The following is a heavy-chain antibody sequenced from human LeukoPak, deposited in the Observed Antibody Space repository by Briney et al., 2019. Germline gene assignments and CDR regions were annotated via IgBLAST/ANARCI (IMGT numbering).Heavy chain of an antibody. CDR2: ISYDGSNK. Sequence: GRSLRLSCSASGFTFSNFAMHWVRQAPGKGLEWVAVISYDGSNKYYADSVKGRFTISRDNSKNTLYLQMNSLRAEDTAVYYCARVQSSSWYTNYYYGMDVWGQGTTVTVSS. CDR3: ARVQSSSWYTNYYYGMDV. D-gene: IGHD6-13*01. CDR1: GFTFSNFA. V-gene: IGHV3-30-3*01. J-gene: IGHJ6*02.